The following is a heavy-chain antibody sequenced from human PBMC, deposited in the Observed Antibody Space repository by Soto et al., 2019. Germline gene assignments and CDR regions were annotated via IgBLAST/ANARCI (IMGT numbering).Heavy chain of an antibody. CDR2: ISYDGSNK. J-gene: IGHJ4*02. CDR1: GFTFSSYA. Sequence: PGGSLRLSCAASGFTFSSYAMHWVRQAPGKGLEWVAVISYDGSNKYYADSVKGRFTISRDNSKNTLYLQMNSLRAEDTAVYYCAKVSLDYSNYYNYWGQGTLVTVSS. CDR3: AKVSLDYSNYYNY. V-gene: IGHV3-30-3*01. D-gene: IGHD4-4*01.